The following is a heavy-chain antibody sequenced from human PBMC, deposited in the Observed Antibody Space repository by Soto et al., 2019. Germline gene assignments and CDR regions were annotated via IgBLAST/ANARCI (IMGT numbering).Heavy chain of an antibody. CDR3: TRYGLTFGGD. V-gene: IGHV3-21*06. CDR2: ISSSSAYI. CDR1: GFTFGSFT. D-gene: IGHD3-16*01. Sequence: EVHLVEAGGGLVKPGESLTLSCAASGFTFGSFTLNWVRQAPGKGLEWVSSISSSSAYIYYAEPVKGRFTISRDNARSTLYLQMNTLRLDDTAVYFSTRYGLTFGGDWGQGTLVAVSS. J-gene: IGHJ4*02.